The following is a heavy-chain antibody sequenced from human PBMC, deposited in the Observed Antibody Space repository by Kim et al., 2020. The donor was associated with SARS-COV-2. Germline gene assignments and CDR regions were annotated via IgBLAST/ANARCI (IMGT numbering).Heavy chain of an antibody. D-gene: IGHD6-19*01. CDR1: GYTFSGYY. V-gene: IGHV1-2*06. CDR3: ARDLDSSGWNDY. CDR2: IDPNSGVT. J-gene: IGHJ4*02. Sequence: ASVKVSCKASGYTFSGYYMHWVRQAPGQGLEWMGRIDPNSGVTNYAQRFQGRVTMTRDTSISTAYMELSRLISDDTAVYYCARDLDSSGWNDYWGQGTLVTVSS.